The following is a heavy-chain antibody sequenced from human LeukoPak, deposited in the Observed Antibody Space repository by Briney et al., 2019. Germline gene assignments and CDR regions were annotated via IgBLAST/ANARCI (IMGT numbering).Heavy chain of an antibody. CDR3: WIRGFMDV. V-gene: IGHV3-66*01. J-gene: IGHJ6*03. CDR1: GFTFSSYA. Sequence: GGSLRLSCAASGFTFSSYAMSWVRQAPGKGLEWVSVINSGGSTYYADSVKGRFTISRDNSKNTLYLQMNSLRAEDTAVYYCWIRGFMDVWGKGTTVTVSS. D-gene: IGHD2-2*03. CDR2: INSGGST.